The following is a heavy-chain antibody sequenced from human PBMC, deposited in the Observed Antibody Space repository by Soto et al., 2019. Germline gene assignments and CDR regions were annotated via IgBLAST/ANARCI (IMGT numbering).Heavy chain of an antibody. CDR3: AGPYYDFWSGYSPGY. D-gene: IGHD3-3*01. V-gene: IGHV3-21*01. CDR2: IISSSSYI. CDR1: GFTSSSYS. J-gene: IGHJ4*02. Sequence: EVQLVESGGGLVKPGGSLRLSCAASGFTSSSYSMNWVRQAPGKGLGWVSSIISSSSYIYYADSVKGRFTISRDNAKNSLYLQMNSLRAEDTAVYYCAGPYYDFWSGYSPGYWGQGTLVTVSS.